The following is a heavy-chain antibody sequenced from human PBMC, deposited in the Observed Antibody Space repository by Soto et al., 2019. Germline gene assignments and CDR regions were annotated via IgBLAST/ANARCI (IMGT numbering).Heavy chain of an antibody. V-gene: IGHV4-30-4*01. J-gene: IGHJ4*01. CDR1: GGSISSGDYY. CDR3: ARYSPSSAY. D-gene: IGHD2-15*01. CDR2: IYYSGST. Sequence: SESLSLTCTVSGGSISSGDYYWSWNRQPPGQGPEWIGYIYYSGSTYYNPSLKSRVTISVDTSKNQFSLKLSSVTAADTAVYYCARYSPSSAYWGQGTLVTVSS.